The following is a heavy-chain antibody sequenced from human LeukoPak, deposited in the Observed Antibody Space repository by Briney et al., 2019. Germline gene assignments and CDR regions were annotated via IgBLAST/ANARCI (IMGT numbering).Heavy chain of an antibody. CDR3: ARGTNSTFDV. CDR1: GDSVSSKSVA. J-gene: IGHJ3*01. CDR2: AYSRSRGGR. V-gene: IGHV6-1*01. Sequence: SQTLSLTCAISGDSVSSKSVAWNWISQSPSRGLEWLGRAYSRSRGGRDYAISVRSRINIDTDTSRNRFSLQLSSVTPEDTAVYYCARGTNSTFDVWGQGTMVTVSS. D-gene: IGHD1-7*01.